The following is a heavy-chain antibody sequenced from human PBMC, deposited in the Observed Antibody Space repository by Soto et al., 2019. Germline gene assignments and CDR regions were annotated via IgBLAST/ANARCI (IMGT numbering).Heavy chain of an antibody. V-gene: IGHV3-30*03. CDR3: ASRFWSGYYFDY. CDR1: GFTFSSYD. CDR2: ISYDGSDK. Sequence: QVQVVESGGGAVQPGRSLRLSCAASGFTFSSYDMHWVRQAPGKGLEWVAAISYDGSDKNYEDSVKGRFTISRDNSKNTLYLQMNSLRTEDTAVYYCASRFWSGYYFDYWGQGTLVTVSS. J-gene: IGHJ4*02. D-gene: IGHD3-3*01.